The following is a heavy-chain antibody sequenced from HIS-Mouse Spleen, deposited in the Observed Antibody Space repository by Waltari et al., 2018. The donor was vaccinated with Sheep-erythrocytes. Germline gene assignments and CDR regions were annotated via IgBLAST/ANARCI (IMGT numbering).Heavy chain of an antibody. D-gene: IGHD3-3*01. Sequence: QLQLQESGPGLVKPSETLSLTCTVPGGPITSSSYYWGWLRHPPGKGLEWIGSIYYSGSTYYNPSLKSRVTISVDTSKNQFSLKLSSVTAADTAVYYCARDEGTYYDFWSGYPPSYYFDYWGQGTLVTVSS. CDR2: IYYSGST. CDR1: GGPITSSSYY. V-gene: IGHV4-39*07. J-gene: IGHJ4*02. CDR3: ARDEGTYYDFWSGYPPSYYFDY.